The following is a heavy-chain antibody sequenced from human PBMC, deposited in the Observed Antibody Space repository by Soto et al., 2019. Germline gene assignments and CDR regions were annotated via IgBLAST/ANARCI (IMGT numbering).Heavy chain of an antibody. D-gene: IGHD4-17*01. CDR3: ARDYGDYWWGRYFDY. Sequence: EVQLVESGGGLVKPGGSLRLSCAASGFTFSTYSMNWVRKAPGKGLECVSSINSGSVYVNYTDSVKGRFTISRDDAKNLLYLQMNSLRAEDTAVYYCARDYGDYWWGRYFDYWGQGILVTVSS. CDR1: GFTFSTYS. CDR2: INSGSVYV. J-gene: IGHJ4*02. V-gene: IGHV3-21*01.